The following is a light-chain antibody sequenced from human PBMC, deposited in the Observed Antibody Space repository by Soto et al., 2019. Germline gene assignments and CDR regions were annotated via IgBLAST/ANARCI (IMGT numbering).Light chain of an antibody. Sequence: DIQITQSPSSVSASVGDRVTITCQASQDINNYVNWYQQKPGTAPNLLIYDASTLKPGVPSRFSGSGSGTDFTFTISSLQPEDFATYFCQQSDDLPTFGQGTRLEIK. J-gene: IGKJ5*01. CDR1: QDINNY. CDR3: QQSDDLPT. V-gene: IGKV1-33*01. CDR2: DAS.